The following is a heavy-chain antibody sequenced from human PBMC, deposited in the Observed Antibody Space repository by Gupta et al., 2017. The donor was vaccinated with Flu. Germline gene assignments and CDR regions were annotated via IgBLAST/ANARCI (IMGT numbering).Heavy chain of an antibody. J-gene: IGHJ2*01. D-gene: IGHD6-13*01. CDR2: ISSSGSTI. V-gene: IGHV3-11*01. Sequence: WIRQAPGKGLEWVSYISSSGSTIYCADSVKGRFTISRDNAKNSLYLQMNSLRAEDTAVYYCARASIPERSSWYLRLWYFDLWGRGTLVTVSS. CDR3: ARASIPERSSWYLRLWYFDL.